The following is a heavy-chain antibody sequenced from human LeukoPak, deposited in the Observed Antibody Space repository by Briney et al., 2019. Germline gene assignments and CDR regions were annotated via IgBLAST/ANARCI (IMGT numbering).Heavy chain of an antibody. CDR2: INSDASST. CDR1: GFTFSSFW. Sequence: AGGSLRLSCAASGFTFSSFWMHWVRQAPGKGLVWVSRINSDASSTTYADSVKGRFTISRDNAKNTVYLQMNSLRDEDTAVYYCASGYCSGGSCHTTNSPFDYWGQGTLVTVSS. D-gene: IGHD2-15*01. CDR3: ASGYCSGGSCHTTNSPFDY. J-gene: IGHJ4*02. V-gene: IGHV3-74*01.